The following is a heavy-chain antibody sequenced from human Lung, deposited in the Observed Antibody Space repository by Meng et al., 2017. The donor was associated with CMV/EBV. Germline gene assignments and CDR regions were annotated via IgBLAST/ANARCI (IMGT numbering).Heavy chain of an antibody. Sequence: GGSLRLSCAASGFFVSSNYMSWVRQAPGRGLEWVSVLYTGGITYYADSVRGRFTISRDNSKNTVFLQMNSLRPEDTAVYFCARGRSSSWVDYWGQGTLVTVSS. V-gene: IGHV3-66*02. J-gene: IGHJ4*02. CDR1: GFFVSSNY. D-gene: IGHD6-13*01. CDR2: LYTGGIT. CDR3: ARGRSSSWVDY.